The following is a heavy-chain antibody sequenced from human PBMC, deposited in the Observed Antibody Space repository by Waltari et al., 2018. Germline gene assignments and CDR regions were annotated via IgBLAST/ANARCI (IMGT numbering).Heavy chain of an antibody. J-gene: IGHJ4*02. CDR3: ATVEVGAARTDY. V-gene: IGHV1-24*01. D-gene: IGHD3-3*01. CDR1: GYTLTELS. Sequence: QVQLVQSGAEVKKPGASVKVSCKVSGYTLTELSMHWVRQAPGKGLEWMGGFHPEDGETIHQQKYRGRVTMTYDTSTDPPYIELSILRSEDTAVYYCATVEVGAARTDYWGQGTLVTVSS. CDR2: FHPEDGET.